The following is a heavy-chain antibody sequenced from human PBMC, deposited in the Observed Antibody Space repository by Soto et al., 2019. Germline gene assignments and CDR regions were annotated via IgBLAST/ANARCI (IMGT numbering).Heavy chain of an antibody. D-gene: IGHD4-17*01. V-gene: IGHV3-30-3*01. J-gene: IGHJ4*02. CDR1: GFTFSSYA. Sequence: GGSLRLSCAASGFTFSSYAMHWVRQAPGKGLEWVAVISYDGSNKYYADSVKGRFTISRDNSKNTLYLQMNSLRAEDTAVYYCARESPLYNDYGDYVYYFDYWGQGTLVTVSS. CDR2: ISYDGSNK. CDR3: ARESPLYNDYGDYVYYFDY.